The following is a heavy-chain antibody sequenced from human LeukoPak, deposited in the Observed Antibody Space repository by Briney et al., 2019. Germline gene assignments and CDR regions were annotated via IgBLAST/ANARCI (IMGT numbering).Heavy chain of an antibody. V-gene: IGHV1-2*02. D-gene: IGHD5-24*01. CDR1: GYTFTGYY. CDR3: ASAQMKLATIG. J-gene: IGHJ4*02. CDR2: INPSSGDT. Sequence: ASVKLSCKASGYTFTGYYMHWVRQAPGQGLEWMGWINPSSGDTNYAQNFQGRVTMTGDTSINTAYMELSSLTSDDTAVYYCASAQMKLATIGWGQGTLVTVSS.